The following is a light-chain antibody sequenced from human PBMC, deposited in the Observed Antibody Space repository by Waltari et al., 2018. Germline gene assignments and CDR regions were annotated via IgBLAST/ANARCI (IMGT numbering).Light chain of an antibody. CDR2: GAS. J-gene: IGKJ5*01. CDR3: QQYNRWPPIT. CDR1: QSIGAN. Sequence: VMTQSPATLSVSPGERATLSCRASQSIGANLAWYQQKRGQAPRLLIYGASTRATGIPARFTGSGSGTDFTLTISSLQSEDSAVYYCQQYNRWPPITFGQGTRLEI. V-gene: IGKV3-15*01.